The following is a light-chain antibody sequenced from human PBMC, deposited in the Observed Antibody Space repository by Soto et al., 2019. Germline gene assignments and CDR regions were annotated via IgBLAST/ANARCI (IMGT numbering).Light chain of an antibody. V-gene: IGKV3D-15*01. CDR1: QSVSSY. Sequence: EIVMTQAPATLSVSPGERATLSCRASQSVSSYLAWYQQKPGQAPRLLIYDAANRATGIPARFSGSGSGTEFTLTISSLQSEDFAVYYCQQHNNWPPITFGKGTRLEIK. CDR2: DAA. J-gene: IGKJ5*01. CDR3: QQHNNWPPIT.